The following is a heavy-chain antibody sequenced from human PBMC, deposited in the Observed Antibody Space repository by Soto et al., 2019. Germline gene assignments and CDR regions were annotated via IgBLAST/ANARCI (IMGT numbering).Heavy chain of an antibody. Sequence: ASVKVSCKASGYTFTSYYMHWVRQAPGQGLEWMGIINPSGGSTSYAQKFQGRVTMTRDTSTSTVYMELSSLRSEDTAVYYCARVAYEYGEFAVIGDWGKGTLVTV. J-gene: IGHJ4*02. CDR1: GYTFTSYY. V-gene: IGHV1-46*01. D-gene: IGHD4-17*01. CDR3: ARVAYEYGEFAVIGD. CDR2: INPSGGST.